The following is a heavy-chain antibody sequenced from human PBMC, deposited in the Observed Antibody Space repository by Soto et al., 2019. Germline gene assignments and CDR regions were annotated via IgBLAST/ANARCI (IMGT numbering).Heavy chain of an antibody. J-gene: IGHJ4*02. CDR1: GGSISSSSYY. D-gene: IGHD4-17*01. Sequence: QLQLQESGPGLVKPSETLSLTCTVSGGSISSSSYYWGWIRQPPGKGLEWIGSIYYSGSTYYNLSLKSRVTISVDTSKNQFSLKLSSVTAADTAVYYCARHMHHDYGDYVDYWGQGTLVTVSS. V-gene: IGHV4-39*01. CDR3: ARHMHHDYGDYVDY. CDR2: IYYSGST.